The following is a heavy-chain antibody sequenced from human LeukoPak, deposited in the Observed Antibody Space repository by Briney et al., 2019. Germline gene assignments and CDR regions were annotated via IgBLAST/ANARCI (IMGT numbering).Heavy chain of an antibody. CDR2: INPNSGGT. CDR1: GYTFTGYY. J-gene: IGHJ4*02. CDR3: ARAQFPFNYFDY. V-gene: IGHV1-2*02. Sequence: ASVKVSCKASGYTFTGYYMHWVRQAPGQGLEWMGWINPNSGGTNYAQKFQGRVTMTRDTSISTAYMELSRLRSDDTAVYYRARAQFPFNYFDYWGQGTLVTVSS.